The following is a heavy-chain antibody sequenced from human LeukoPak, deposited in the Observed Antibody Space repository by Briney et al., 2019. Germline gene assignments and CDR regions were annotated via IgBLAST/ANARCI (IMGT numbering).Heavy chain of an antibody. CDR3: ARHEAEMATILGGY. V-gene: IGHV4-59*08. CDR1: GGSISSYY. Sequence: SETLSLTCTVSGGSISSYYWSWLRQPPGEGLEWIGYIYYSGSTNYNPSLESRVTISVDTSKNQFSLRLSSVTAADTAVYYCARHEAEMATILGGYWGQGTLVTVSS. D-gene: IGHD5-24*01. J-gene: IGHJ4*02. CDR2: IYYSGST.